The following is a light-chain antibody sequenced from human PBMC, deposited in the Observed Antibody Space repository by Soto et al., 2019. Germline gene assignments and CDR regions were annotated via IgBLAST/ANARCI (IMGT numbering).Light chain of an antibody. CDR1: QSISSSY. V-gene: IGKV3-20*01. Sequence: EIVLTQSPGTLSLSPGERATLSCRAIQSISSSYSAWYQQKPGQAPRLLIYGASSRATGVPDRFSGSGSGTDFTLTISRLEPEDFAVYYCQQYGSSPRTFGQGTKVDIK. CDR3: QQYGSSPRT. CDR2: GAS. J-gene: IGKJ1*01.